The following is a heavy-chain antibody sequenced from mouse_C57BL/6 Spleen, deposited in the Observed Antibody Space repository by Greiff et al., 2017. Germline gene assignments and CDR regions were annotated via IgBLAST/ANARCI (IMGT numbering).Heavy chain of an antibody. CDR1: GFSFNTYA. J-gene: IGHJ4*01. Sequence: DVQLVESGGGLVQPKGSLKLSCAASGFSFNTYAMNWVRQAPGKGLEWVARIRSKSNNYATYYAVSVKDRFTISRDDSESMLYLQMNNLKTEDTAMYYCVRPSTVGHAMDYWGQGTSVTVSS. D-gene: IGHD1-1*01. CDR3: VRPSTVGHAMDY. CDR2: IRSKSNNYAT. V-gene: IGHV10-1*01.